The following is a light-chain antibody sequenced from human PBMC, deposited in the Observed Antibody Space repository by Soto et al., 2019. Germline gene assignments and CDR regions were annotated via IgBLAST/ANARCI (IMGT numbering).Light chain of an antibody. V-gene: IGLV2-23*01. CDR2: EGS. J-gene: IGLJ2*01. Sequence: ALTQPASVSGSPGQSITISCTGTSSDVGSYNLVSWYQQHPGKAPKLMIYEGSKRPSGVSNRFSGSKSGNTASLTISGLQAEDEADYYCCSYAGSSSHVVFGGGTQLTVL. CDR1: SSDVGSYNL. CDR3: CSYAGSSSHVV.